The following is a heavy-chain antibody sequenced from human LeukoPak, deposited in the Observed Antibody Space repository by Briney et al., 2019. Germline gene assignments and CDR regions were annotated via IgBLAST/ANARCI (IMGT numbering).Heavy chain of an antibody. CDR3: AKLSGDSSGYYYGGYFDY. CDR2: ISGSGGST. V-gene: IGHV3-23*01. CDR1: GYTFSSYA. D-gene: IGHD3-22*01. Sequence: PGGSLRLSCAASGYTFSSYAMSWVRQAPGKGLEWVSAISGSGGSTYYADSVEGRFTISRDNSKNTLYLQMNSLRAEDTAVYYCAKLSGDSSGYYYGGYFDYWGQGTLVTVSS. J-gene: IGHJ4*02.